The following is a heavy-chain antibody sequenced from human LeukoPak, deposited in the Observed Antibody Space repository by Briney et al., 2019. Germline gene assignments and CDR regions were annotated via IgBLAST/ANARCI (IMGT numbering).Heavy chain of an antibody. D-gene: IGHD6-13*01. V-gene: IGHV1-18*01. J-gene: IGHJ6*03. CDR2: ISAYNGNT. Sequence: ASVKVSCKASGYTFTSYGISWVRQAPGQGLEWMGWISAYNGNTNYAQKLQGRVTMTTDTSTSTAYMELRSLRSDDTAVYYCARDSSSFGLYYYYYMDVWGNGTTVTISS. CDR1: GYTFTSYG. CDR3: ARDSSSFGLYYYYYMDV.